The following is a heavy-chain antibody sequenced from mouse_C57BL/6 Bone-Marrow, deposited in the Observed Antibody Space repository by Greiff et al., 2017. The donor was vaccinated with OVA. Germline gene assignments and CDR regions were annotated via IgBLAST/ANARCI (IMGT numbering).Heavy chain of an antibody. D-gene: IGHD2-5*01. V-gene: IGHV5-17*01. Sequence: VESGGGLVKPGGSLKLSCAASGFTFSDYGMHWVRQAPEKGLEWVAYISSGSSTIYYADTVKGRFTISRDNAKNTLFLQMTSLRSEDTAMYYCARRSNFYAMDYWGQGTSVTVSS. J-gene: IGHJ4*01. CDR1: GFTFSDYG. CDR2: ISSGSSTI. CDR3: ARRSNFYAMDY.